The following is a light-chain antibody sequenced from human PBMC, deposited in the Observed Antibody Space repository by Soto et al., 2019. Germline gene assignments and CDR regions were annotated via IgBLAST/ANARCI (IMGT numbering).Light chain of an antibody. V-gene: IGKV3-20*01. CDR1: QSVIRY. Sequence: IVLTQSPPTLSLSPGERATLSCRASQSVIRYLAWYQQRPGQAPRLLIYDASCRATGIPARFSGSGSGTDFTLTISRLEPEDFAVYYCHQYDSWTFGQGTKVDIK. CDR2: DAS. CDR3: HQYDSWT. J-gene: IGKJ1*01.